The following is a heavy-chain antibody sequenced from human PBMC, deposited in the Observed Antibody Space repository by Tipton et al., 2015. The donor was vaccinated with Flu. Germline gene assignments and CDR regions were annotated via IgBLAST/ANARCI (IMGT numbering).Heavy chain of an antibody. V-gene: IGHV4-39*07. CDR3: ATDYYGSGSYYDIDY. CDR2: IYHYGST. CDR1: GGSISSVNYY. D-gene: IGHD3-10*01. Sequence: TLSLTCIVSGGSISSVNYYWGWIRQPPGKGLEWIGSIYHYGSTYYSPSLKSRVSISLDKSENQFSLRPSSVTAADTAIYYCATDYYGSGSYYDIDYWGQGTLVTVSS. J-gene: IGHJ4*02.